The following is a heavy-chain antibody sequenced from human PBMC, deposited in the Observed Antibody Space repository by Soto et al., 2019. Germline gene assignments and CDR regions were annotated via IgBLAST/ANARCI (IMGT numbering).Heavy chain of an antibody. CDR1: GFSLSTSGVG. D-gene: IGHD3-22*01. CDR3: THTLRWLYFDL. V-gene: IGHV2-5*02. Sequence: QITLKESGPTLVKPTQTLTLTCTFSGFSLSTSGVGVGWIRQPPGKALEWLALIYWDHSERYSPSLKSRLTITTDTSKHQPVLTLTNMDRVDPAPYYCTHTLRWLYFDLWGRGPLVTVSS. CDR2: IYWDHSE. J-gene: IGHJ2*01.